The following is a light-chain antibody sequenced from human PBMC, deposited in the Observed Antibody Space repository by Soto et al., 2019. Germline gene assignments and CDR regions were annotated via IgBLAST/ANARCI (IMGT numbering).Light chain of an antibody. V-gene: IGLV2-11*01. CDR2: DVS. CDR3: CSYAGSPYV. Sequence: QSALTQPRSVSGSPGQSVTISCTGTSSDVGGYNYVSWYQQHPGKAPKLMIYDVSKRPSGVPDRFSGSKSGNTASLTISGLQAEDEADYYCCSYAGSPYVLGTGTQVTVL. J-gene: IGLJ1*01. CDR1: SSDVGGYNY.